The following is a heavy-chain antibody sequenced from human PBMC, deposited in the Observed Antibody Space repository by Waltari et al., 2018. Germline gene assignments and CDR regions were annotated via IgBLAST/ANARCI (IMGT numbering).Heavy chain of an antibody. Sequence: EVQLVESGGGLVQPGGSLRLSCVASGFTFSNDWMSWVCQAQGKGLGLEDKSKEDGGIKDEWDAVKGRFTISRDNAQKSLYLQLSSLGVEDTARYYCAKYDLLTDHGSTHYYFDYWGQGALVTVSS. CDR1: GFTFSNDW. CDR2: SKEDGGIK. CDR3: AKYDLLTDHGSTHYYFDY. D-gene: IGHD3-9*01. J-gene: IGHJ4*02. V-gene: IGHV3-7*01.